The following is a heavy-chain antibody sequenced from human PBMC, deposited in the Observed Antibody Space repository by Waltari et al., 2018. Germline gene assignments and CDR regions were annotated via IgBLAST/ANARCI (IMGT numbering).Heavy chain of an antibody. J-gene: IGHJ4*02. D-gene: IGHD5-12*01. V-gene: IGHV3-23*03. CDR1: GFIFSSYA. CDR2: IYSGGST. Sequence: EVQLLESGGGLIQPGGSLRLSCAASGFIFSSYAMNWVRQAPGKGLEWVSVIYSGGSTNYADSVVGRFTISRDDSKNTVYLQMNSLRTEDTAMYYCARDRDGYMLGWGQGTLVTVSS. CDR3: ARDRDGYMLG.